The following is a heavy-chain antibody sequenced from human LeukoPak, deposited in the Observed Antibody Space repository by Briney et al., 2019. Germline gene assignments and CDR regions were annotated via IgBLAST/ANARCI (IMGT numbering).Heavy chain of an antibody. CDR2: IYHSGST. Sequence: SETLSLTCTVSGYSISSGYYWGWIRQPPGKGLEWIGYIYHSGSTYYNPSLKSRVTISVDRSKNQFSLKLSSVTAADTAVYYCARGARETIFGPLSPPAADYWGQGTLVTVSS. V-gene: IGHV4-38-2*02. J-gene: IGHJ4*02. CDR1: GYSISSGYY. D-gene: IGHD3-3*01. CDR3: ARGARETIFGPLSPPAADY.